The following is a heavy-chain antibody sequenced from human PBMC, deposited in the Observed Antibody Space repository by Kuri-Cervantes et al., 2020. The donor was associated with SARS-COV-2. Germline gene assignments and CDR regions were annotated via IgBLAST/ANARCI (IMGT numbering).Heavy chain of an antibody. CDR2: INPNSGGT. J-gene: IGHJ1*01. V-gene: IGHV1-2*02. D-gene: IGHD3-10*01. CDR3: ARDLHKADWGYGSGSYYNAKGSFQH. CDR1: GYTFTGYY. Sequence: ASVKVSCKASGYTFTGYYTHWVRQAPGQGLEWMGWINPNSGGTNYAQKFQGRATMTRDTSISKAYMELSRLRSDDTAVYYCARDLHKADWGYGSGSYYNAKGSFQHWGQGTLVTVSS.